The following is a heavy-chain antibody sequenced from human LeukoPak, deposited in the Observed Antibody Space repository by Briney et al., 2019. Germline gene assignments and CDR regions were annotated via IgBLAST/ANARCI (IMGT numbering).Heavy chain of an antibody. Sequence: GGSLRLSCAASGFTFSSYAMHWVRQAPGKGLEWVAVISYDGSNKHYADSVKGRFTISIDNSKNTLYLQMNSLRAEDTAVYYCARGANDYGDAGHFDYWGQGTLVTVSS. D-gene: IGHD4-17*01. V-gene: IGHV3-30*04. J-gene: IGHJ4*02. CDR1: GFTFSSYA. CDR2: ISYDGSNK. CDR3: ARGANDYGDAGHFDY.